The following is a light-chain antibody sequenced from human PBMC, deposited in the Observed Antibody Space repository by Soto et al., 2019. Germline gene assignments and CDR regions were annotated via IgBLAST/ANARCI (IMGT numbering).Light chain of an antibody. CDR2: DVR. Sequence: QPVLTQPRSVSGSPGQSVTISCTGTSSDVGGYNYVSWYQQHPGKTPKLMIYDVRKRPSGVPDRFSGSKSGNTASLTISGLQAEDEADYYCCSYAGSRYVFGTGTKLTVL. V-gene: IGLV2-11*01. CDR1: SSDVGGYNY. CDR3: CSYAGSRYV. J-gene: IGLJ1*01.